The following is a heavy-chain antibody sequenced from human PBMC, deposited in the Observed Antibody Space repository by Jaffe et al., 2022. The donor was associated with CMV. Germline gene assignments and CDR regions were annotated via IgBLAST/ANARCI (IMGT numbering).Heavy chain of an antibody. J-gene: IGHJ4*02. V-gene: IGHV4-34*01. CDR2: INHSGST. CDR3: AREEYYYDSSGLRGVY. CDR1: GGSFSGYY. Sequence: QVQLQQWGAGLLKPSETLSLTCAVYGGSFSGYYWSWIRQPPGKGLEWIGEINHSGSTNYNPSLKSRVTISVDTSKNQFSLKLSSVTAADTAVYYCAREEYYYDSSGLRGVYWGQGTLVTVSS. D-gene: IGHD3-22*01.